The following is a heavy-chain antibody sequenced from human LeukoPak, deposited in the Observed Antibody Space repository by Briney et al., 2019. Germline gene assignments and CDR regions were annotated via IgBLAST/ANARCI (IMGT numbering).Heavy chain of an antibody. V-gene: IGHV4-59*01. CDR2: IYYSGST. CDR1: GGSISSYY. CDR3: ARDGSKYFDY. D-gene: IGHD5-12*01. J-gene: IGHJ4*02. Sequence: SETLSLICTVSGGSISSYYWSWIRQPPGKGLEWIGYIYYSGSTNYNPSLKSRVTISVDTSKNQFSLKLSSVTAADTAVYYCARDGSKYFDYWGQGTLVTVSS.